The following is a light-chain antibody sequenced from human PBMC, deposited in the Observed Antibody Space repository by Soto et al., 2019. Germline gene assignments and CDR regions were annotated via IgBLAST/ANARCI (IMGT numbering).Light chain of an antibody. CDR3: MQSIQTPLT. CDR2: LAS. CDR1: QSLVHSNGYTY. Sequence: DIVMTQSPLSLPVTPGEPASISCRSSQSLVHSNGYTYLDWYLQKPGQSPQLLIHLASNRASGVPDRFSGSGSGTDFTLKISRVEAEDVGVYYCMQSIQTPLTFGGGTKVDIK. V-gene: IGKV2-28*01. J-gene: IGKJ4*01.